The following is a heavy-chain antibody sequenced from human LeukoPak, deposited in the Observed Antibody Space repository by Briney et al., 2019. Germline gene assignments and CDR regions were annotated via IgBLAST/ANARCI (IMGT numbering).Heavy chain of an antibody. V-gene: IGHV3-30*02. D-gene: IGHD2/OR15-2a*01. CDR3: AKDLSPAYFHH. J-gene: IGHJ1*01. CDR1: EFIFRSYD. Sequence: GGSLRLSCAASEFIFRSYDMHWVRQAPGKGLEWVAFISYDGSNEYYADSVKGRFTISRDNSENTLYLQMNSLRAEGTAVYYCAKDLSPAYFHHWGQGTLVTVSS. CDR2: ISYDGSNE.